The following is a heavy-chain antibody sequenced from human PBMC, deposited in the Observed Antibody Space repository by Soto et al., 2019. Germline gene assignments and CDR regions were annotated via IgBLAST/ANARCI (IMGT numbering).Heavy chain of an antibody. J-gene: IGHJ6*03. CDR3: ARIIQTLLPAATLPRGYYFYYMDV. Sequence: QVQLQQWGAGLLKPSETLSLTCAVYGGSFSGYYWSWMRQPPGKGLEWIGEINHSGSTNYNPSLTSRFTISVDTSKNQFSLKLSSVTAAVTAVYYCARIIQTLLPAATLPRGYYFYYMDVWGKETTVTVSS. CDR2: INHSGST. V-gene: IGHV4-34*01. CDR1: GGSFSGYY. D-gene: IGHD2-2*01.